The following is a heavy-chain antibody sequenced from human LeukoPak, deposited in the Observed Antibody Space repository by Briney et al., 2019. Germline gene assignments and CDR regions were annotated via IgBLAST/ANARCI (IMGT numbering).Heavy chain of an antibody. J-gene: IGHJ4*02. D-gene: IGHD3-22*01. CDR2: ISSSGSTI. CDR1: GFTFSSYE. CDR3: ARAWGFDSSGYWEDY. Sequence: PGGSLRLSCAASGFTFSSYEMNWVRQAPGKGLEWVSYISSSGSTIYYADSVKGRFTISRDNAKNSLYLQMNSLRAEDTAVYYCARAWGFDSSGYWEDYWGQGTLVTASS. V-gene: IGHV3-48*03.